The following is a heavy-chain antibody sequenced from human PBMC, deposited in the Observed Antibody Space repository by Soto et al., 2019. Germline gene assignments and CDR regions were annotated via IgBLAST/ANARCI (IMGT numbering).Heavy chain of an antibody. CDR3: AAWAEGATEVH. J-gene: IGHJ4*02. CDR2: IWYDASKQ. D-gene: IGHD2-15*01. CDR1: GFSFSVYG. V-gene: IGHV3-33*01. Sequence: WALRLSCETSGFSFSVYGMHWVRQAPGKGLEWVAVIWYDASKQFYAASVEGRFTISRDNSKAILYLQMNSLRAEDTAVYYCAAWAEGATEVHWGQGTMVTVYS.